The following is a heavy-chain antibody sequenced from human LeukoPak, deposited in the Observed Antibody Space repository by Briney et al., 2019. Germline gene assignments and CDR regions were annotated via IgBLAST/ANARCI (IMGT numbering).Heavy chain of an antibody. CDR2: IYYSGST. J-gene: IGHJ6*03. Sequence: SETLSLTCTVSGGSISSYYWSWIRQPPGKGLEWIGYIYYSGSTNYNPSLKSRVTISVDTSKNQFSLKLSSVTAADTAVYYCAREGWLLTNYNMDVWGKGTTVTVSS. D-gene: IGHD3-9*01. V-gene: IGHV4-59*01. CDR1: GGSISSYY. CDR3: AREGWLLTNYNMDV.